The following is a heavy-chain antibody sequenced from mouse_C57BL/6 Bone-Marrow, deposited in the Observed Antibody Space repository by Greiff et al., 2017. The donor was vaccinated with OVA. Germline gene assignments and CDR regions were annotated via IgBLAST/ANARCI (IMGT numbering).Heavy chain of an antibody. Sequence: QVHVKQPGAELVKPGASVKLSCKASGYTFTSYWMHWVKQRPGQGLEWIGMIHPNSGSTNYNEKFKSKATLTVDKSSSTAYMQLISLTSEDSAVYDCARARYYWYFDVWGTGTTVTVSS. CDR3: ARARYYWYFDV. J-gene: IGHJ1*03. V-gene: IGHV1-64*01. CDR2: IHPNSGST. CDR1: GYTFTSYW.